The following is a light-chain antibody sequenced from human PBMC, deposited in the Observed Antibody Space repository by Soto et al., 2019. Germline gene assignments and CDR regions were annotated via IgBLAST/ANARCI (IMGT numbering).Light chain of an antibody. V-gene: IGLV2-23*01. CDR1: DSDIGGYNL. Sequence: QSVLTQPASVSGSPGQSITISCTGSDSDIGGYNLVSWYQQHPGKAPKVLLYEGNERPSGVSNRFSGSKSGNTASLTLSGLQAEDEADYYCCSYAGSTTWVFGVGTKLTVL. CDR2: EGN. J-gene: IGLJ3*02. CDR3: CSYAGSTTWV.